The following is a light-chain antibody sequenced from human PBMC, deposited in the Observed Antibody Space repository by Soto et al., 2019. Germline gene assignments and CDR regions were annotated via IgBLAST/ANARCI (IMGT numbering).Light chain of an antibody. J-gene: IGKJ1*01. CDR3: VQGTHGPPT. Sequence: DVVMTQSPLSLPVTLGQPASISCRSSQSLVYSNGNTYLHWFQQRPGQSPRRLIYKVSNRDSGVPDRCSGSGSGTDFTRRINRVEAEDGGVYYGVQGTHGPPTFGQGTKVEI. CDR1: QSLVYSNGNTY. V-gene: IGKV2-30*01. CDR2: KVS.